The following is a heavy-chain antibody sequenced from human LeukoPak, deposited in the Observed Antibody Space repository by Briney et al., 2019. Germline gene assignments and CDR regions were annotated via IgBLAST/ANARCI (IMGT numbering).Heavy chain of an antibody. CDR2: ISGDNPGT. D-gene: IGHD2-15*01. V-gene: IGHV3-23*01. Sequence: GGSLRLSCAASGFTFSTYAMSWVRQTPGKGLEWVAAISGDNPGTYHANSVKGRFTISRDNSKNTLHLQMSGLRAEDTARYYCAKAPVGHCSGAFCYHFDSWGQGTLVTVSP. J-gene: IGHJ4*02. CDR3: AKAPVGHCSGAFCYHFDS. CDR1: GFTFSTYA.